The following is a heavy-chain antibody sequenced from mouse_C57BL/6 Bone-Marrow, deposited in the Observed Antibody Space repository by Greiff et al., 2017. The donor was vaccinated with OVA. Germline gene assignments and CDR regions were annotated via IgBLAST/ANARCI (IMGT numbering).Heavy chain of an antibody. CDR2: IWRGGST. J-gene: IGHJ4*01. CDR1: GFSLTSYG. Sequence: QVHVKQSGPGLVQPSQSLSITCTVSGFSLTSYGVHWVRQSPGKGLEWLGVIWRGGSTDYNAAFMSRLSITKDNSKSQVFFKMNSLQADDTAIYYCAKESGSSYGDYAMDYWGQGTSVTVSS. V-gene: IGHV2-5*01. CDR3: AKESGSSYGDYAMDY. D-gene: IGHD1-1*01.